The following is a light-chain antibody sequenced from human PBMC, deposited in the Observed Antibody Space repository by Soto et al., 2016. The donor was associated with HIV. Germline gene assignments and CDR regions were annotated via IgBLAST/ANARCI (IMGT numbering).Light chain of an antibody. CDR1: QGISGS. Sequence: AIRMTQSPSSLSASTGDRVTITCRASQGISGSLAWYQQKTGKAPKILIYAASTLQSGVPSRSSGSGSGTDFTLTISRLQSEDFATYYCQQYHTYPFTFGPGTKVDLK. CDR2: AAS. J-gene: IGKJ3*01. V-gene: IGKV1-8*01. CDR3: QQYHTYPFT.